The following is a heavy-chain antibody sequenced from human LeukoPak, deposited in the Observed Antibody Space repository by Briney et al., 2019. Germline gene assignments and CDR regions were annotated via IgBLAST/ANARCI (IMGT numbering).Heavy chain of an antibody. CDR1: GFTFSDYY. D-gene: IGHD3-22*01. Sequence: GGSLRLSCGASGFTFSDYYMSWIRQAPGKGLEWVSYISSSGSTIYYADSVKGRFTISRDNAKNSLYLQMNSLRAEDTAVYYCARDELPYYYDSSGAFDIWGQGTMVTVSS. V-gene: IGHV3-11*04. CDR3: ARDELPYYYDSSGAFDI. CDR2: ISSSGSTI. J-gene: IGHJ3*02.